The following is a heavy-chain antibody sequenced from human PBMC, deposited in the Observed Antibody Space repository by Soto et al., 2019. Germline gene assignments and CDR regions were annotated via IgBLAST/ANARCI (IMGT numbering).Heavy chain of an antibody. J-gene: IGHJ4*02. Sequence: SETLSLTCAVYGGSFSGYYWSWIRQPPGKGLEWIGEINHSGSTNYNPSLKSRVTISVDTSKNQFSLKLSSVTAADTAVYYCARGGYYYGSGSAPFDYWGQGTLVTVSS. CDR3: ARGGYYYGSGSAPFDY. CDR1: GGSFSGYY. D-gene: IGHD3-10*01. V-gene: IGHV4-34*01. CDR2: INHSGST.